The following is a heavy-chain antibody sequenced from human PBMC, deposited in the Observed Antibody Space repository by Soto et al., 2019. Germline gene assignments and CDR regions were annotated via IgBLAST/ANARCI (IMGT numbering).Heavy chain of an antibody. CDR2: ISSSSSYI. Sequence: GGSLRLSCAASGFTFSNYIMNWVRQAPGKGLEWVSSISSSSSYIYYADSVKGRFTISRDNAKNSLYLQMNSLRAEDTAVYYCARDDGYDILTGYSDDAFDIWGQGTMVTVSS. CDR1: GFTFSNYI. CDR3: ARDDGYDILTGYSDDAFDI. J-gene: IGHJ3*02. D-gene: IGHD3-9*01. V-gene: IGHV3-21*01.